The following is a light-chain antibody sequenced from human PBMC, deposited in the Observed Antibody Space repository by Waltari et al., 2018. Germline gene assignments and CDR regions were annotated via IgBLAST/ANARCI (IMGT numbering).Light chain of an antibody. CDR3: QNHERLPAT. V-gene: IGKV3-20*01. CDR2: AAS. CDR1: QSISNY. J-gene: IGKJ1*01. Sequence: VLTQSPGTLSLSPGETATLSCRASQSISNYLVWYQQRPGHAPRLLIYAASTRATGVPDRFSGSGDGTDFTLTISRLEPEDFAVYYCQNHERLPATFGQGTKVEIK.